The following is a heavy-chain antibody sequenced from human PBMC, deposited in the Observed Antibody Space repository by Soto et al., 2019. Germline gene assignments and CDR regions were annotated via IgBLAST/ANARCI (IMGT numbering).Heavy chain of an antibody. D-gene: IGHD6-19*01. Sequence: PGGSLRLSCAASGFTFSTYAMSWVRQAPGKGLEFVSDIAGDGGNRKYGASVQGRFTISRDNSKNTLFLQMNSLRAEDTAVYYCAKDRVPLDGRLALDFWGQGTLVTVSS. J-gene: IGHJ4*02. V-gene: IGHV3-23*01. CDR2: IAGDGGNR. CDR1: GFTFSTYA. CDR3: AKDRVPLDGRLALDF.